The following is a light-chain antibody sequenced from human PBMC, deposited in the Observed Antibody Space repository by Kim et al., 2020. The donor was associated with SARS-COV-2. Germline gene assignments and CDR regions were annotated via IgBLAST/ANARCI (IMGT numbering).Light chain of an antibody. CDR2: GAY. CDR3: QQYNHWPPFT. V-gene: IGKV3-15*01. CDR1: QGISTN. Sequence: SPGERATLSCRASQGISTNLAWYQQKPGQAPRLLIHGAYTRATGVPARFSGSGSGTEFSLTISSLQSEDVALYYCQQYNHWPPFTFGGGTKVDIK. J-gene: IGKJ4*01.